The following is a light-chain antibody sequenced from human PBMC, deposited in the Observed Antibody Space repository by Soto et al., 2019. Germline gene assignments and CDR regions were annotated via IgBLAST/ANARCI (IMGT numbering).Light chain of an antibody. CDR3: QSYDSSLSGLV. CDR1: SSNIGAGYD. J-gene: IGLJ2*01. CDR2: GNX. V-gene: IGLV1-40*01. Sequence: QSVLTQPPSVSGAPGQRVTISCTGSSSNIGAGYDVHWYQQLPGTXXXXXXYGNXNXXSXVXXXXXXSXXXXXXXXXXTGXQAEDEADYYCQSYDSSLSGLVFGGGTKLTVL.